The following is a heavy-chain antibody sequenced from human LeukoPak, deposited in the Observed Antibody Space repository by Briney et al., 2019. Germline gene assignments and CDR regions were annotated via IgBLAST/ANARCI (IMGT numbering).Heavy chain of an antibody. Sequence: GGSLRLSCAASGFTFSSYGMHWVRQAPGKGLEWVAVITYDGSNKYYADSVKGRFTISRDNSKNTLYLQMSSLRAEDTAVYYRAKDKGPYRFEGFDYWGQGTLVTVSS. D-gene: IGHD3-16*02. V-gene: IGHV3-30*18. CDR2: ITYDGSNK. J-gene: IGHJ4*02. CDR1: GFTFSSYG. CDR3: AKDKGPYRFEGFDY.